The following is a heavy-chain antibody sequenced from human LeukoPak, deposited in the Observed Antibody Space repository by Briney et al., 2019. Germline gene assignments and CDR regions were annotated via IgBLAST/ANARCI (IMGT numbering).Heavy chain of an antibody. D-gene: IGHD6-19*01. V-gene: IGHV3-23*01. J-gene: IGHJ4*02. CDR3: ARRSGIAVAGAFDY. Sequence: GGTLRLSCAASGFTFSSYGMNWVRQAPGKGLEWVSGITGNGATTYYADSVKGRFTISRDNSKNTLYLQMNSLRAEDTAVYYCARRSGIAVAGAFDYWGQGTLVTVSS. CDR1: GFTFSSYG. CDR2: ITGNGATT.